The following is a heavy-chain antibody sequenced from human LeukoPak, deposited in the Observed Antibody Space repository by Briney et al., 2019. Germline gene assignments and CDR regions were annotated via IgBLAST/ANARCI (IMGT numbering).Heavy chain of an antibody. CDR3: ARDFDYYGSGSYYSYYGMDV. CDR2: ISSSSSYI. CDR1: GFTFSSYS. V-gene: IGHV3-21*01. Sequence: GGSLRLSCAASGFTFSSYSMNWVRQAPGKGLEWVSSISSSSSYIYYADSVKGRFTISRDNAKNSLYLQMNSLRAEDTAVYYCARDFDYYGSGSYYSYYGMDVWGQGTTVTVSS. J-gene: IGHJ6*02. D-gene: IGHD3-10*01.